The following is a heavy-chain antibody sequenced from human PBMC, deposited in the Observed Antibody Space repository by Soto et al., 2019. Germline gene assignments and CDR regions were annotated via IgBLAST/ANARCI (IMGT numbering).Heavy chain of an antibody. V-gene: IGHV1-69*01. CDR2: IIPIFGTS. Sequence: QVQLVQSGAEVKKPGSSVKVSCKASGGTLSNYALSWVRQAPGQGLEWVGGIIPIFGTSNYAQKFQGRVTITADESTSTAYMELSSLRSEDTAVYYCARGVRTGFYGMDVWGQGTTVTVSS. CDR1: GGTLSNYA. CDR3: ARGVRTGFYGMDV. J-gene: IGHJ6*02. D-gene: IGHD3-10*01.